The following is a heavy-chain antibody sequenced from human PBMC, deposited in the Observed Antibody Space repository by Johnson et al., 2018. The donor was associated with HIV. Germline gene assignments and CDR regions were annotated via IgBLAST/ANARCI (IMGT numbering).Heavy chain of an antibody. CDR2: IWYDGSNE. D-gene: IGHD2-2*01. CDR1: GFTFRSYG. Sequence: QVQLVESGGGVVQPGGSLRLSCAASGFTFRSYGTHWVRQAPGKGLEWVAFIWYDGSNEYYADSVKGRFTISRDNSKNTLHMQMNSLRTEDTAVYYCVRGRISTVVVDLRGGGFDIWGQGTLVTVSS. CDR3: VRGRISTVVVDLRGGGFDI. J-gene: IGHJ3*02. V-gene: IGHV3-30*02.